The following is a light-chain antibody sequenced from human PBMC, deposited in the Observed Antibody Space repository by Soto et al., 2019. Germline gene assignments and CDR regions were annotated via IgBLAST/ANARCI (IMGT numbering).Light chain of an antibody. V-gene: IGKV3-20*01. CDR1: QGVSSGY. J-gene: IGKJ1*01. CDR2: GAS. Sequence: EIVLTQSPGTLSLSQGERATLSCRPSQGVSSGYLAWYQQRPGQAPRLLIYGASIRATGIPDRFSGSGSGTDFTLAISRLVPEDFAVYYCHQYGSSPATFGQGTKVEIK. CDR3: HQYGSSPAT.